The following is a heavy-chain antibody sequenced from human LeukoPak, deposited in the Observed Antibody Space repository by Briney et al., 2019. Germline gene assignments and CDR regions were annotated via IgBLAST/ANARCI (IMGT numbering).Heavy chain of an antibody. J-gene: IGHJ5*02. Sequence: PGGSLRLSCAASGFTFSSYGMSWVRQAPGKGLEWVSAISGSGGSTYYADSVKGRFTISRDNSKNTLYLQMNSLRAEDTAVYYCAREGYDILTGGPFDPWGQGTLVTVSS. D-gene: IGHD3-9*01. CDR2: ISGSGGST. CDR3: AREGYDILTGGPFDP. CDR1: GFTFSSYG. V-gene: IGHV3-23*01.